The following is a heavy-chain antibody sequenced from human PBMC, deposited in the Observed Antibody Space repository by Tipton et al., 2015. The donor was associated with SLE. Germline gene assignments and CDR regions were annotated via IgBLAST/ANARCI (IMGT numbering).Heavy chain of an antibody. CDR2: ISGSGGST. CDR3: AKEGYYGSGTRDAFDI. CDR1: GFTFSSYA. Sequence: SLRLSCAASGFTFSSYAMSWVRQAPGKGLEWVSAISGSGGSTYYADSVKGRFTISRDNSKKTLYLQMNSLRAEDTAVYYCAKEGYYGSGTRDAFDIWGQGTMVTVSS. J-gene: IGHJ3*02. V-gene: IGHV3-23*01. D-gene: IGHD3-10*01.